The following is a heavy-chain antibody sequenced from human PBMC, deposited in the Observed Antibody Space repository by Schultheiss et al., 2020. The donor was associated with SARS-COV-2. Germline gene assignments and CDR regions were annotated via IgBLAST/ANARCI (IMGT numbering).Heavy chain of an antibody. J-gene: IGHJ4*02. V-gene: IGHV3-30*14. Sequence: GGSLRLSCAASGFTFSSYAMHWVRQAPGKGLEWVAVISYDGSNIYYADSVKGRFTISRDNSKNTLYLQMNSLRAEDTAVYYCTRDGGGCSGGSCYSSYWGQGTLVTVSS. CDR1: GFTFSSYA. D-gene: IGHD2-15*01. CDR2: ISYDGSNI. CDR3: TRDGGGCSGGSCYSSY.